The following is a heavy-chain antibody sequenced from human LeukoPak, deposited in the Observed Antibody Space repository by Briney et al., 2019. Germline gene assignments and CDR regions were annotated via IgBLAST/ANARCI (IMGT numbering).Heavy chain of an antibody. CDR1: GGSFSGYY. CDR3: ARGSRYNWNYICNY. V-gene: IGHV4-34*01. CDR2: INHSGST. Sequence: SETLSLTCAVYGGSFSGYYWCWIRQPPGKGLEWIGEINHSGSTNYNPSLKSRVTISVDTSKNQFSLKLSSVTAADTAVYYCARGSRYNWNYICNYWGQGTLVTVSS. D-gene: IGHD1-7*01. J-gene: IGHJ4*02.